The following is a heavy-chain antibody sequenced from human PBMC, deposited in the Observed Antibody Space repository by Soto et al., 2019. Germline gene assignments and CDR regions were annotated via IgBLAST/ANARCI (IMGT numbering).Heavy chain of an antibody. D-gene: IGHD2-2*01. V-gene: IGHV4-31*03. CDR1: GGSISSGGYY. CDR2: IYYSGST. Sequence: SETLSLTCTVSGGSISSGGYYWSWIRQHPGKGLEWIGYIYYSGSTYYNPSLKSRVTISVDTSKNQFSLKLSSVTAADTAVYYGARDNIGVVPAALYGMDVWGQGTTVTVSS. J-gene: IGHJ6*02. CDR3: ARDNIGVVPAALYGMDV.